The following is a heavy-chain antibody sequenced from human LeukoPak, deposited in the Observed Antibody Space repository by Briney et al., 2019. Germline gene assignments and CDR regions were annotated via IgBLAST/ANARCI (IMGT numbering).Heavy chain of an antibody. D-gene: IGHD3-10*01. Sequence: GGSLRLSCAASGYNFSPFWMHWVRQAPGKGLVWVSHINPDGSTIVYTASVKGRFTISRDNAKNTLFLQMDSLRAEDTAVYYCARDRGNPDSFSIWGQGTVVTVSS. CDR3: ARDRGNPDSFSI. V-gene: IGHV3-74*01. CDR2: INPDGSTI. J-gene: IGHJ3*02. CDR1: GYNFSPFW.